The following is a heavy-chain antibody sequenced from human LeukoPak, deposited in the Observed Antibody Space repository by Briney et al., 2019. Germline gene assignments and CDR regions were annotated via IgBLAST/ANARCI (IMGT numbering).Heavy chain of an antibody. V-gene: IGHV1-69*01. CDR2: IIPIFGTA. D-gene: IGHD6-13*01. J-gene: IGHJ5*02. Sequence: ASVKVSCKASGGTFSSYAISWVRQTPGQGLEWMGGIIPIFGTANYAQKFQGRVTITADESTSTAYMELSSLRSEDTAVYYCARGVSSPFDPWGQGTLVTVSS. CDR1: GGTFSSYA. CDR3: ARGVSSPFDP.